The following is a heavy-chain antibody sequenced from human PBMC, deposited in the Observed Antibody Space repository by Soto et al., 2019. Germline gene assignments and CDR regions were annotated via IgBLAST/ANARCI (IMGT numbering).Heavy chain of an antibody. Sequence: SGPTLVNPAQTLTLTCTFSGFSLSTSGVGVGWIRQPPGKALEWLALIYWDDDKRYSPSLKSRLTITKDTSKNQVVLTMTNMDPVDTATYYCARTYSPGVITGFDYWGQGTLVTVSS. J-gene: IGHJ4*02. CDR3: ARTYSPGVITGFDY. CDR2: IYWDDDK. CDR1: GFSLSTSGVG. D-gene: IGHD3-22*01. V-gene: IGHV2-5*02.